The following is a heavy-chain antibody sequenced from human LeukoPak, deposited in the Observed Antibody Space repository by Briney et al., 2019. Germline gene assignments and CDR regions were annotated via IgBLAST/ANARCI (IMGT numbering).Heavy chain of an antibody. CDR3: AGVAGGTVTTAHY. V-gene: IGHV1-69*13. CDR1: GGTFSRYA. CDR2: FIPIFGTT. J-gene: IGHJ4*02. D-gene: IGHD4-17*01. Sequence: SVKVSCKASGGTFSRYAISWVRQAPGQGLEWMGGFIPIFGTTNYAQKFQGRVTITADESTSTAYMELSSLRSEDTAVYYCAGVAGGTVTTAHYWGQGTLVTVSS.